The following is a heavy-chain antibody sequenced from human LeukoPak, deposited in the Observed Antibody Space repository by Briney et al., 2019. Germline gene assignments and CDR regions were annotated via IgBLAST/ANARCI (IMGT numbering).Heavy chain of an antibody. V-gene: IGHV4-31*03. Sequence: SETLSLSCSVSGGSISSGGNYWSWLRQLPGKGLEWIGYIYYVGNTNYNPSLKSRLSMSVDTSKNQFSLSLTSVTAADTAVYYCARVEVIGSTRYFDYWGQGAMVSVSS. CDR2: IYYVGNT. D-gene: IGHD3-16*02. CDR3: ARVEVIGSTRYFDY. CDR1: GGSISSGGNY. J-gene: IGHJ4*02.